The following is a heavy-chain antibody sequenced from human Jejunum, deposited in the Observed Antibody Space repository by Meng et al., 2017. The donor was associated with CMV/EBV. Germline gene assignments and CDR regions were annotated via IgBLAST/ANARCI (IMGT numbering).Heavy chain of an antibody. CDR1: GFTFSTSG. D-gene: IGHD3-3*02. CDR2: ITGVTNII. V-gene: IGHV3-48*03. J-gene: IGHJ5*02. CDR3: VRLDLAAFYS. Sequence: SCEASGFTFSTSGMNWVRQAPGKGLEWIAYITGVTNIIYYADSVKGRFTISRDNAKSSLYLQMNDLRAEDTAVYYCVRLDLAAFYSWGQGALVTVSS.